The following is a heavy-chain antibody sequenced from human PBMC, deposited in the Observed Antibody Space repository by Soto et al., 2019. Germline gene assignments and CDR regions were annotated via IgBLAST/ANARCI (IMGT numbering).Heavy chain of an antibody. CDR3: AKDRLGGGLDY. CDR1: GFIFSNYA. CDR2: VTSRGDTT. Sequence: EVQLLQSGGGLVQPGGSLRLSCAVSGFIFSNYAMNWVRQAPGKGLEWVSIVTSRGDTTYYADSVKGRFTISRDNSKNTLYLQVNSLTAEDTAVYYCAKDRLGGGLDYWGQGTLVSVSS. V-gene: IGHV3-23*01. D-gene: IGHD3-16*01. J-gene: IGHJ4*02.